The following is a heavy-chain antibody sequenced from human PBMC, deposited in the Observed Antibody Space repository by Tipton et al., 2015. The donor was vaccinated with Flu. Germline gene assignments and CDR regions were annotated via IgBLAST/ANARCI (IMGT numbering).Heavy chain of an antibody. CDR2: IYYSGST. J-gene: IGHJ4*02. CDR3: AMGDGDSDY. V-gene: IGHV4-59*01. D-gene: IGHD4-17*01. CDR1: GGSISSYY. Sequence: TLSLTCTVSGGSISSYYWSWIWQPPGKGLEWIGYIYYSGSTNYNPSLKSRVTISVDTSKNQFSLKLSSVTAADTAVYYCAMGDGDSDYWGQGTLVTVSS.